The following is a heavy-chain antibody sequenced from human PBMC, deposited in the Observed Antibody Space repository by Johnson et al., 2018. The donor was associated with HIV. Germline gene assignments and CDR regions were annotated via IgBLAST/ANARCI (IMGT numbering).Heavy chain of an antibody. J-gene: IGHJ3*01. Sequence: VQLVESGGGVVQPGRSPRLSCEASESTFSSYWMNWLRQAPGKGLEWVANIKQDGSAKYYVDSVKGRFTISRDTAKNSLYLQMNSLRAEDTAVYYCARGSRYTYDNDDVYLLQAFDVWGQGTVVTVSS. D-gene: IGHD3-16*01. V-gene: IGHV3-7*01. CDR2: IKQDGSAK. CDR3: ARGSRYTYDNDDVYLLQAFDV. CDR1: ESTFSSYW.